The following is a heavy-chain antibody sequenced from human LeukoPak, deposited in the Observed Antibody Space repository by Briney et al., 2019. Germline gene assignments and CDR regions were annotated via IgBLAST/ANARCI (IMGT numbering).Heavy chain of an antibody. V-gene: IGHV1-46*01. CDR3: SRGCSSTSCPWELDY. CDR1: GYTFTSYY. D-gene: IGHD2-2*01. CDR2: INPSGGST. Sequence: GASVKVSCKASGYTFTSYYMHWVRQAPGQGLEWMGIINPSGGSTSYAQKFQGRVTMTTDTSTSTAYMELRSLRSDDTAVYYCSRGCSSTSCPWELDYWGQGTLVTVSS. J-gene: IGHJ4*02.